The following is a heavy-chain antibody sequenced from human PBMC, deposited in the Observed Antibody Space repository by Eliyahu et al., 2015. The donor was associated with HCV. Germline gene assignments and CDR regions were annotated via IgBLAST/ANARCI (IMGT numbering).Heavy chain of an antibody. J-gene: IGHJ4*02. V-gene: IGHV1-46*03. CDR3: AGLQSHDY. Sequence: QVQLVQSGSEVRKPGASVKISCKASGDTFVTSYMHWVRQAPGQGLEWMGIISRRDGTTMFAENFQGRVAMTRDVSTNTFYMELTRLTSDDTALYYCAGLQSHDYWGQGTLITVS. CDR1: GDTFVTSY. CDR2: ISRRDGTT. D-gene: IGHD4-11*01.